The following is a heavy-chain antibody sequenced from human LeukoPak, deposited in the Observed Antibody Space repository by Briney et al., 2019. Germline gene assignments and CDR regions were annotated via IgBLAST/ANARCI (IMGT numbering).Heavy chain of an antibody. CDR2: IYYSGST. CDR1: GGSISSYY. J-gene: IGHJ5*02. Sequence: SETLSLTCTVSGGSISSYYWSWIRQPPGKGLEWIGYIYYSGSTNYNPSLKSRVTISVDTSKNQFSLKLSSVTAADTAVYYCARTTEYSGYDWGNWFDPWGQGTLVTVSS. V-gene: IGHV4-59*08. D-gene: IGHD5-12*01. CDR3: ARTTEYSGYDWGNWFDP.